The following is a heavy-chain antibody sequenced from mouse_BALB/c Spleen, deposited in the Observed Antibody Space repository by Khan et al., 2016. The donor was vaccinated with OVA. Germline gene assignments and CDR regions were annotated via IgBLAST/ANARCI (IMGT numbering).Heavy chain of an antibody. J-gene: IGHJ4*01. CDR3: ARPPYFSYVMVY. V-gene: IGHV9-3-1*01. CDR1: GNTFTNYG. D-gene: IGHD2-10*01. CDR2: INTYTGEP. Sequence: QIQLVQSGPELKKPGETVKISCKASGNTFTNYGMNWVKQSPGKGLKWMGWINTYTGEPTYADDFTGRFAFSLDTSASTAYLQINNLKNEDTATYFCARPPYFSYVMVYWGQGTSVTVSS.